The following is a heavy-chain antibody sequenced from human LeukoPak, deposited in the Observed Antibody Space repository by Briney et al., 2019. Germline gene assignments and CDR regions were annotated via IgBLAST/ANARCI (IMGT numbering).Heavy chain of an antibody. V-gene: IGHV4-59*01. D-gene: IGHD3-10*01. CDR1: GCSISSYY. CDR2: IYYSGST. J-gene: IGHJ6*03. CDR3: ARDKLGQSWFGELGDYYYYMDV. Sequence: SETLSLTCTVSGCSISSYYWSWIRQPPGKGLEWIGHIYYSGSTNYNPSLKSPVTISVDTSKKKFSLKLSSLTAADTAVYYCARDKLGQSWFGELGDYYYYMDVWGKGTTVTISS.